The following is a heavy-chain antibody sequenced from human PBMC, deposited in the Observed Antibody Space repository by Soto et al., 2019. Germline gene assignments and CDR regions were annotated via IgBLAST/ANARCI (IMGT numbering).Heavy chain of an antibody. J-gene: IGHJ4*02. V-gene: IGHV1-69*13. CDR3: ARAASRLGFDY. CDR1: GYTFTSYG. Sequence: SVKVSCKASGYTFTSYGISWVRQAPGQGLEWMGGIIPIFGTANYAQKFQGRVTITADESTSTAYMELSSLRSEDTAVYYCARAASRLGFDYWGQGTLVTVSS. CDR2: IIPIFGTA.